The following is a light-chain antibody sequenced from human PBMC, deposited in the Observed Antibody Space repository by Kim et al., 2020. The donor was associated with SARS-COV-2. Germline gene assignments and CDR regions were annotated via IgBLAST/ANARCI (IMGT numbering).Light chain of an antibody. CDR1: QSISSY. J-gene: IGKJ3*01. V-gene: IGKV1-39*01. Sequence: AAVGDRVTRACRASQSISSYLNWYQQKPGKAPKLLIYAASSLQSGVPSRFSGSGSGTDFTLTISSLQPEDFATYYCQQSYSTPHTFDPGTKVDIK. CDR2: AAS. CDR3: QQSYSTPHT.